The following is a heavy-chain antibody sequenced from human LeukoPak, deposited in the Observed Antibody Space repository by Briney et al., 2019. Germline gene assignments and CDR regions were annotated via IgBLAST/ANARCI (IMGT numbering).Heavy chain of an antibody. Sequence: PGGSLRLSCAGSGFTFSSFAMNWVRQAPGKGPEWVASISGNGRDTYYADSVKGRFTISRDSPDNTLYLQMNGLRTDDTAVYYCTKDQEIATIGGYFDYWGQGTLVTVSS. CDR1: GFTFSSFA. J-gene: IGHJ4*03. CDR3: TKDQEIATIGGYFDY. D-gene: IGHD5-24*01. V-gene: IGHV3-23*01. CDR2: ISGNGRDT.